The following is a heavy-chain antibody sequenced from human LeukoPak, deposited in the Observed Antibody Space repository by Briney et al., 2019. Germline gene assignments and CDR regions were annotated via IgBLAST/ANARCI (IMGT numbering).Heavy chain of an antibody. Sequence: SETLSLTCTVSGCSISSGSYYWSWIRQPAGEGLEWIGRIYNSESTNYNPYLKSRVTISVDTSKNQFSLKLSSVTAADTAVYYCARDYPSNYDFWSGYHSGGMDVWGQGTTVTVSS. CDR3: ARDYPSNYDFWSGYHSGGMDV. D-gene: IGHD3-3*01. V-gene: IGHV4-61*02. CDR1: GCSISSGSYY. J-gene: IGHJ6*02. CDR2: IYNSEST.